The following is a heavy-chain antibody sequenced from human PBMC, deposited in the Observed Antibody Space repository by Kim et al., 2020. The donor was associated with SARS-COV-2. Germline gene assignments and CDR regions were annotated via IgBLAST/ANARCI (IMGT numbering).Heavy chain of an antibody. Sequence: IYDADSVKGRFTISRDNAKNTLYLQMSSLRAEDTAVYHCATDFAYISGWYGGQGTLVTVSS. CDR3: ATDFAYISGWY. CDR2: I. J-gene: IGHJ4*02. D-gene: IGHD6-19*01. V-gene: IGHV3-21*01.